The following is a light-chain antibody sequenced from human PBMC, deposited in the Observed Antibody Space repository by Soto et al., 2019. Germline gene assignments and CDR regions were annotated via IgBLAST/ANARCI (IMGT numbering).Light chain of an antibody. CDR3: AAWDDSLTGHV. V-gene: IGLV1-44*01. J-gene: IGLJ1*01. Sequence: QSFPRQPPSASGTPGRTYIISCSGSSSDIGSNFVNWYQHLPGTAPRPLIYNSNQRPSGVPDRFSGSKSGTSASLAISGLQSEDEADYYCAAWDDSLTGHVCGTGTKVTVL. CDR2: NSN. CDR1: SSDIGSNF.